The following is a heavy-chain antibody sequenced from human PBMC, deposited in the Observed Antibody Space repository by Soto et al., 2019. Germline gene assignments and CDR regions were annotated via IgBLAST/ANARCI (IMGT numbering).Heavy chain of an antibody. J-gene: IGHJ4*02. CDR2: IVPSNGHT. V-gene: IGHV1-46*01. Sequence: QVQLVQSGAEVKKPGASVKVSCKTSGYTFTNYFLHWVRQAPGQGLEYLGVIVPSNGHTSYAPKFQGRGTMTTDTSTSTVYVELSSLRSEDTAVYYCAREPPKQLYFDYWGQGTLVAVSS. CDR1: GYTFTNYF. CDR3: AREPPKQLYFDY. D-gene: IGHD1-1*01.